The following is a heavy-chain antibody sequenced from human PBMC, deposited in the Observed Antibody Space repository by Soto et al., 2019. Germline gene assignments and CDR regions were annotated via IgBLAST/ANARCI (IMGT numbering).Heavy chain of an antibody. D-gene: IGHD2-15*01. CDR1: GYPFTNYG. CDR3: ARAESCSRGDCYVAGY. Sequence: GASVKVSCKASGYPFTNYGINWVRQAPGQGLEWMGWISAYNGNTNYAQKFQGRVTMTTDTSTSTAYMELRSLRSDDTAVYYCARAESCSRGDCYVAGYWGQGTLVTVSS. J-gene: IGHJ4*02. V-gene: IGHV1-18*01. CDR2: ISAYNGNT.